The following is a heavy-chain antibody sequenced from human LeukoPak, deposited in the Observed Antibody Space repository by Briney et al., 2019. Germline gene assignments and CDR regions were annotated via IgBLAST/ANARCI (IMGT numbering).Heavy chain of an antibody. V-gene: IGHV1-2*02. J-gene: IGHJ4*02. CDR3: ARGDHYDVLTGFQTPSHLSDY. CDR2: INPNSGGT. CDR1: GYTFTGYY. D-gene: IGHD3-9*01. Sequence: ASVKVSCKASGYTFTGYYMHWVRQAPGQGLEWIGWINPNSGGTNYAQKFQGRVTMTRDTSISTAYMELSRLRSDDTAVYYCARGDHYDVLTGFQTPSHLSDYWGQGTLVTVSS.